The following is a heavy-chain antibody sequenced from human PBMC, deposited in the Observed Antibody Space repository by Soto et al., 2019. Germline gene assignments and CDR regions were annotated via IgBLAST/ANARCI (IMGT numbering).Heavy chain of an antibody. V-gene: IGHV5-10-1*01. D-gene: IGHD3-3*01. Sequence: PGESLKISCASSGYSFTSYWIIWVRQMPGKGLEWMGNIDPTDSFTNYSPSFQGHVTISTDKSMSTAYLQWGTLKASDTAMYYCARRGSDFWSGLDVWGQGTTVTVSS. CDR2: IDPTDSFT. J-gene: IGHJ6*02. CDR1: GYSFTSYW. CDR3: ARRGSDFWSGLDV.